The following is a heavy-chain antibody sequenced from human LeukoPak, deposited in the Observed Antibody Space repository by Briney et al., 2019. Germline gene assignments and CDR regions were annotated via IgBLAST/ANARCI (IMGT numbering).Heavy chain of an antibody. D-gene: IGHD4-11*01. CDR1: GFIFSDYY. J-gene: IGHJ4*02. CDR3: ARDASGNYPYFDY. Sequence: GGSLRLSCAASGFIFSDYYMSWFRQAPRKGLEWVSYITNSGSRIYSADSVKGRFTISRDNANDSLYLQMNSLTAEDTAVYFCARDASGNYPYFDYWGQGTLVTVSS. V-gene: IGHV3-11*01. CDR2: ITNSGSRI.